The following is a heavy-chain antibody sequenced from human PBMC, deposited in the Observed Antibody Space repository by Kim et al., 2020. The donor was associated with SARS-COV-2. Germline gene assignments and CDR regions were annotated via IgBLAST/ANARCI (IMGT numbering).Heavy chain of an antibody. V-gene: IGHV1-69*13. CDR2: IIPIFGTA. Sequence: SVKVSCKASGGTFSSYAISWVRQAPGQGLEWMGGIIPIFGTANYAQKFQGRVTITADESTSTAYMELSSLRSEDTAVYYCQINYYGSGSYDVYHYFDYWGQGTLVTVSS. CDR1: GGTFSSYA. J-gene: IGHJ4*02. D-gene: IGHD3-10*01. CDR3: QINYYGSGSYDVYHYFDY.